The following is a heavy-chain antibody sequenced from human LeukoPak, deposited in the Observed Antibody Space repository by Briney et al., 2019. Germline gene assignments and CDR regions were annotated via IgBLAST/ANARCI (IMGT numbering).Heavy chain of an antibody. V-gene: IGHV4-59*01. D-gene: IGHD5-24*01. Sequence: SETLSLTCSVSGGSISSYYWSWIRQPPGKGLEWIGYLYYSGSTNSNPSLKSRVTMSVDTSKNQFALNLTSVTTADTAVYYCARAGRDGYTFPFDYWGHGSLVTVSS. CDR3: ARAGRDGYTFPFDY. CDR1: GGSISSYY. J-gene: IGHJ4*01. CDR2: LYYSGST.